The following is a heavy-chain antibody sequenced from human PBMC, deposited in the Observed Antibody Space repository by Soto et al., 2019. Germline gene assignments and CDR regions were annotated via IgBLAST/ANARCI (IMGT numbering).Heavy chain of an antibody. CDR1: GVPITNYY. V-gene: IGHV4-59*01. CDR2: LHYTGSS. Sequence: QVQLHESGPGLVKPSETLSLTCTVSGVPITNYYWGWIRLPPGKGLQWIGSLHYTGSSNYNPSLKSRLTISIDTSKNQFSLNLASVTAADTAVYYCARVFNGGTAVAGVRFDPWGQGVLVTVSS. D-gene: IGHD6-19*01. J-gene: IGHJ5*02. CDR3: ARVFNGGTAVAGVRFDP.